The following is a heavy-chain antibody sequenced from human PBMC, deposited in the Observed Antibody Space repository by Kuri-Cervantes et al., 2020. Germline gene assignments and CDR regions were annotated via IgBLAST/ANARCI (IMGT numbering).Heavy chain of an antibody. J-gene: IGHJ4*02. CDR1: GYTFTNYG. Sequence: ASVKVSCKASGYTFTNYGISWVRQAPGQGLEWMGWISAYDDNTNYAQKLQGRVTMTTDTSTSTAYMELRSLRSDDTAVYYCARDLLSRGYTYGYNYWGQGTLVTVSS. CDR2: ISAYDDNT. CDR3: ARDLLSRGYTYGYNY. V-gene: IGHV1-18*01. D-gene: IGHD5-18*01.